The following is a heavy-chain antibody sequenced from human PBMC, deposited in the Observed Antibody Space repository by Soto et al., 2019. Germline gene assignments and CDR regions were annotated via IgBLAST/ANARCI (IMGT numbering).Heavy chain of an antibody. D-gene: IGHD3-3*01. CDR1: GGSVSSGSYY. CDR3: ARSNAYYDVWSGYFDY. CDR2: INYSGST. J-gene: IGHJ4*02. Sequence: QVQLQESGPGLVKPSETLSLTCTVSGGSVSSGSYYWNWIRQPPGKGLEWIGYINYSGSTKYNHSLKRRVTISVDTSKNQFSLKLSSVTAADTAVYYCARSNAYYDVWSGYFDYWGQGTLVTVSS. V-gene: IGHV4-61*01.